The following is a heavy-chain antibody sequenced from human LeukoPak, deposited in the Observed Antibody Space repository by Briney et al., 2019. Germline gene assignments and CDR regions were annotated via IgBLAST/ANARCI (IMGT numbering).Heavy chain of an antibody. D-gene: IGHD2-2*01. CDR3: AIEYCSSTSCYGLDY. J-gene: IGHJ4*02. CDR2: IYYSGST. Sequence: SETLSLTCTVSGGSISSYYWSWIRQPPGKGLEWIGYIYYSGSTYYNPSLKSRVTISVDRSKNQFSLKLSSVTAADTAVYYCAIEYCSSTSCYGLDYWGQGTLVTVSS. CDR1: GGSISSYY. V-gene: IGHV4-59*12.